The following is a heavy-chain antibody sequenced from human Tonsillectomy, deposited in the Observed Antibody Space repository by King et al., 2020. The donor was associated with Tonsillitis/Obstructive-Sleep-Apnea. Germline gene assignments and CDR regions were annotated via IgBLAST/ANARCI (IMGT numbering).Heavy chain of an antibody. V-gene: IGHV1-69*01. CDR2: IIPIFVPA. CDR1: GGTFTSYP. CDR3: AREETWFDP. Sequence: VQLVQSGAEVKKPGSSVKVSCKASGGTFTSYPISWVRQAPGQGLDWLGGIIPIFVPATYAQKFQGRVTITADESTSTAYMELSSLRSEDTAVYYCAREETWFDPWGQGTLVTVSS. J-gene: IGHJ5*02. D-gene: IGHD5-24*01.